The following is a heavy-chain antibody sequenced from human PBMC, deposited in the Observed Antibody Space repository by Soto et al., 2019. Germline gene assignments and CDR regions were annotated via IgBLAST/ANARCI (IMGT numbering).Heavy chain of an antibody. V-gene: IGHV3-30-3*01. CDR2: ISYDGSNK. Sequence: WGSLRLSCAASGFTFSSYAMHWVRQAPGKGLEWVAVISYDGSNKYYADSVKGRFTISRDNSKNTLYLQMNSLRAEDTAVYYCAREGWPLLQTGMDVWGQGTTVTVSS. CDR3: AREGWPLLQTGMDV. J-gene: IGHJ6*02. D-gene: IGHD2-15*01. CDR1: GFTFSSYA.